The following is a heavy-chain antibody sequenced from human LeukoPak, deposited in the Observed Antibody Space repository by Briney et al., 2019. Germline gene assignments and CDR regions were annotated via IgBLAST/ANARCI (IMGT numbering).Heavy chain of an antibody. CDR1: GYTFTSYG. J-gene: IGHJ2*01. Sequence: ASVKVSCKPSGYTFTSYGISWVRQAPGQGLEWMGRINPNSGGTNYAQKFQGRVTMTRDTSISTAYMELSRLRSDDTAVYYCAKCLDYGDLEDMQDFDLWGRGTLVTVSS. D-gene: IGHD4-17*01. CDR3: AKCLDYGDLEDMQDFDL. V-gene: IGHV1-2*06. CDR2: INPNSGGT.